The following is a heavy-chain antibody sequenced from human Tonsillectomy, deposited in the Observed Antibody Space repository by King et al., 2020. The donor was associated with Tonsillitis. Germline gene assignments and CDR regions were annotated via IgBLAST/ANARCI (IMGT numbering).Heavy chain of an antibody. J-gene: IGHJ5*02. CDR2: ISDDESNK. V-gene: IGHV3-33*05. CDR3: ARRAPYYDSSGYSYWFAP. CDR1: GFTFSSYG. Sequence: VQLVQSGGGVVQPGRSLRLSCAASGFTFSSYGMHWVRQAPGKGLEWVAVISDDESNKYYADSVEGRFTISRDNSRNTLYLQMNSLRAEDTAVYYCARRAPYYDSSGYSYWFAPWGQGTLVTVPS. D-gene: IGHD3-22*01.